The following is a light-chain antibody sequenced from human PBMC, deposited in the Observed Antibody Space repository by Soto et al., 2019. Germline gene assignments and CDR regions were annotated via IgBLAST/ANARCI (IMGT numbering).Light chain of an antibody. CDR1: QSVSSRY. J-gene: IGKJ2*01. Sequence: EIVLSQSPGTLSLSPGERATLSCRASQSVSSRYLAWYQQKPGQAPRLLMYGASSRATGIPDRFSGSGSGTDFTLTISRLEPEDFAVYYCQQYGSSPPYTFGQGTKLEIK. V-gene: IGKV3-20*01. CDR3: QQYGSSPPYT. CDR2: GAS.